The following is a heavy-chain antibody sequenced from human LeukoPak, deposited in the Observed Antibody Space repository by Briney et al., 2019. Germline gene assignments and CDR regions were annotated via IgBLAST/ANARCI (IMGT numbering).Heavy chain of an antibody. V-gene: IGHV3-23*01. D-gene: IGHD1-26*01. J-gene: IGHJ5*02. CDR1: GFTFSSYA. CDR2: ISGSGGST. Sequence: GRSLRLSCAASGFTFSSYAMSWVRQAPGKGLEWVSAISGSGGSTYYADSVKGRFTISRDNSKNTLYLQMNSLKAEDTAVYYCAKAELQRWFDPWGQGTLVTVSS. CDR3: AKAELQRWFDP.